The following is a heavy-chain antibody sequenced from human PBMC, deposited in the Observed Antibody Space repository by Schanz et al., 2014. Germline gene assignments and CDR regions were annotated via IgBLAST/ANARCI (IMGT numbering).Heavy chain of an antibody. J-gene: IGHJ6*02. Sequence: QVQWVQSGADVKKPGTAVKVSCKASEYTFTRHYMHWVRQAPGQGLEWMGIIHSTGGTTSHAQKFPGRVTMTRDTAPSSVAMELSSLRSEDTAVYYCATALTTWGGMDVWGQGTTVTVSS. CDR3: ATALTTWGGMDV. D-gene: IGHD4-4*01. CDR1: EYTFTRHY. V-gene: IGHV1-46*01. CDR2: IHSTGGTT.